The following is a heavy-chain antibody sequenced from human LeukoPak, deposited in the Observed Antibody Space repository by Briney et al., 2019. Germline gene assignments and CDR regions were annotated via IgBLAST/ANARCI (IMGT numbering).Heavy chain of an antibody. CDR3: ARDRVYDILTGYLNYYGMDV. V-gene: IGHV4-34*01. CDR1: GGSFSDYY. J-gene: IGHJ6*04. D-gene: IGHD3-9*01. CDR2: INHSGST. Sequence: SETLSLTFAVYGGSFSDYYWSWIRQPPGKGLDGIGEINHSGSTNYNPSLKSRVTISVDTSKNQFSLKLSSVTAADTAVYYCARDRVYDILTGYLNYYGMDVWGKGTTVTVSS.